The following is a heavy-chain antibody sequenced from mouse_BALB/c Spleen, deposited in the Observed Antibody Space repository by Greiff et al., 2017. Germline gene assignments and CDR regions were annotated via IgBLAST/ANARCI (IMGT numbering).Heavy chain of an antibody. J-gene: IGHJ3*01. CDR2: ISTYYGDA. D-gene: IGHD2-10*02. V-gene: IGHV1S137*01. CDR3: AREEYGNPFAY. Sequence: VQLQQSGAELVRPGVSVKISCKGSGYTFTDYAMHWVKQSHAKSLEWIGVISTYYGDASYNQKFKGKATMSVDKSSSTAYMELARLTSEDSAIYYCAREEYGNPFAYWGQGTLVTVSA. CDR1: GYTFTDYA.